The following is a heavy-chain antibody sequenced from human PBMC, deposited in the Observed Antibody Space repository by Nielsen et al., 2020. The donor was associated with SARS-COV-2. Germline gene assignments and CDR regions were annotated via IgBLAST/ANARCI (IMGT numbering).Heavy chain of an antibody. CDR3: AKDGYKFGELAAQPLAG. Sequence: GGSLRLSCAASGFTFSSYGMHWVRQAPGKGLEWVAVISYDGSNKYYADSVKGRFTTSRDNSKNTLYLRMNSLRAEDTAVYYCAKDGYKFGELAAQPLAGWGQGTLVTVSS. V-gene: IGHV3-30*18. CDR1: GFTFSSYG. D-gene: IGHD3-16*01. J-gene: IGHJ4*02. CDR2: ISYDGSNK.